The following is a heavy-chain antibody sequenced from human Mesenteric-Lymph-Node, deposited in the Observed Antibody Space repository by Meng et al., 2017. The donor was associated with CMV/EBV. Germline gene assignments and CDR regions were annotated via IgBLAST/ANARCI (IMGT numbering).Heavy chain of an antibody. J-gene: IGHJ4*02. CDR3: ASDLNWVAY. CDR2: IKQDGSEK. D-gene: IGHD7-27*01. V-gene: IGHV3-7*01. CDR1: GFTFSTDW. Sequence: GGSLRPSCAASGFTFSTDWMTWVRQAPGKGLEWVANIKQDGSEKYYVDSVKGRFTISRDNAKNSLYLQMTSLRDEATALYYCASDLNWVAYWGQGTLVTVSS.